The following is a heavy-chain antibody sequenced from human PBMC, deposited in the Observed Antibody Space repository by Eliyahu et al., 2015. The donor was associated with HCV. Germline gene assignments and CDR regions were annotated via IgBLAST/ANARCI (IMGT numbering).Heavy chain of an antibody. CDR3: ATGIIDGYNPLDY. Sequence: QVQLVQSGAEVKKPGASVKVXCKVSGYTLTEXSMHXVRQAPGKGLEWMGGFDPEDXETIYAQKFQGRVTMTEDTSTDTAYMELSSLRSEDTAVYYCATGIIDGYNPLDYWGQGTLVTVSS. V-gene: IGHV1-24*01. J-gene: IGHJ4*02. CDR2: FDPEDXET. D-gene: IGHD5-24*01. CDR1: GYTLTEXS.